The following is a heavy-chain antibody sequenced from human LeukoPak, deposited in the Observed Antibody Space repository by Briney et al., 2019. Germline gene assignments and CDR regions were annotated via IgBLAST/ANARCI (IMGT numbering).Heavy chain of an antibody. V-gene: IGHV3-74*01. Sequence: GGSLRLSSAASGFTFSSYLMHWVRQAPGKGLVWVSRINSDGSSTNYAGSVKGRFTISRDNAKNTLYLQMNSLRAEDTAVYYCARDRDNLYRNWFDPWGQGTLVTVSS. J-gene: IGHJ5*02. CDR2: INSDGSST. CDR1: GFTFSSYL. D-gene: IGHD2-2*02. CDR3: ARDRDNLYRNWFDP.